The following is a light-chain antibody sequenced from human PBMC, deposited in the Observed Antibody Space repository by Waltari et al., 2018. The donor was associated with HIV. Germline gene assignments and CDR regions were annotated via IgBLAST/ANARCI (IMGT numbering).Light chain of an antibody. CDR1: QGLSKS. Sequence: DIQMTQSPSSLSASVGDRVTITCRASQGLSKSLAWYHQKPGRAPKVLLHGTSSLGSGVPSRFSGSGAGTDYTLTISSLQPEDFATYYCQQYYSTPWTCGQGTKVEIK. CDR2: GTS. J-gene: IGKJ1*01. CDR3: QQYYSTPWT. V-gene: IGKV1-NL1*01.